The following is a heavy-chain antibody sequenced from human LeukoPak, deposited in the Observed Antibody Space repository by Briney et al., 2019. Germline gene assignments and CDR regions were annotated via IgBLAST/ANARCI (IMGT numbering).Heavy chain of an antibody. CDR1: RFIFSNYV. J-gene: IGHJ4*02. D-gene: IGHD2-2*01. Sequence: GGSLRLSCAASRFIFSNYVMWWVRQAPGKGLEWVSSITSSSTYKYYADSVKGRFTISRDNSKNTLYLQMNSLRPEDTSVYFCARSPTSWYFDYWGQGTLVTVSS. CDR2: ITSSSTYK. V-gene: IGHV3-21*01. CDR3: ARSPTSWYFDY.